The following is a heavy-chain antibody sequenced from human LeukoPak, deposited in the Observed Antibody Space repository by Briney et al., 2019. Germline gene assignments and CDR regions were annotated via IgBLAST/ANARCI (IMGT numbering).Heavy chain of an antibody. D-gene: IGHD4-17*01. V-gene: IGHV5-51*01. J-gene: IGHJ4*02. CDR1: GYQFTSYW. Sequence: GESLQFSFKSSGYQFTSYWIGWVRQMPGKGLEWMGIIYPGDSDTRYSPSFQGQVTISADKSDSTAYLQWSSLEASDTAMYYCARLYGDYGPIDYWGQGTLVTVSS. CDR2: IYPGDSDT. CDR3: ARLYGDYGPIDY.